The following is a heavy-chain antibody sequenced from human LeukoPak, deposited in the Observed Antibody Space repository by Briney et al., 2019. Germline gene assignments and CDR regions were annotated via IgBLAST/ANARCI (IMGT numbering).Heavy chain of an antibody. CDR2: INDRGST. CDR3: VRDSRYGSGWFEDGLDF. CDR1: GDSVRSYY. J-gene: IGHJ6*02. D-gene: IGHD6-13*01. V-gene: IGHV4-59*02. Sequence: PSEILSLTCTVSGDSVRSYYWSWIRQPPGRGLEWLGHINDRGSTNYNPSLQGRVTISIDTSKNQFSLKVNSVTAADTAVYYCVRDSRYGSGWFEDGLDFWGQGTTVTVSS.